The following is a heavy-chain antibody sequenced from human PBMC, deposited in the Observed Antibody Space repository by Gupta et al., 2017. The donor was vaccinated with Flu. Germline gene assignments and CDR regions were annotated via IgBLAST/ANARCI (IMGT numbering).Heavy chain of an antibody. CDR2: ISSSSSYI. CDR3: ARDRGGTTHPSLYYYYGMDV. V-gene: IGHV3-21*01. J-gene: IGHJ6*02. CDR1: GFTFSSYS. Sequence: EVQLVESGGGLVKPGGSLRLSCAASGFTFSSYSMNWVRQAPGKGLEWVSSISSSSSYIYYADSVKGRFTISRDNAKNSLYLQMNSLRAEDTAVYYCARDRGGTTHPSLYYYYGMDVWGQGTTVTVSS. D-gene: IGHD1-1*01.